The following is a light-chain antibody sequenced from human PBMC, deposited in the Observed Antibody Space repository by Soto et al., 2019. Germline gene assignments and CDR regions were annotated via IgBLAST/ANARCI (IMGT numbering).Light chain of an antibody. CDR1: SSNIGAGYD. V-gene: IGLV1-40*01. CDR2: GNS. J-gene: IGLJ2*01. Sequence: QSVLTHPPSVSGAPGQRVTISCTGSSSNIGAGYDVHWYQQLPGTAPKLLIYGNSNRPSGVPDRFSGSKSGTSASLAITGLQAEDEADYYGQSYDSSLSGFVVFGGGTKLTVL. CDR3: QSYDSSLSGFVV.